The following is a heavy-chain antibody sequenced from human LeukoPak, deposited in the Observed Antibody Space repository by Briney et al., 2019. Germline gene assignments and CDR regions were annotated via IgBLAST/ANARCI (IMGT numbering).Heavy chain of an antibody. CDR2: INWNGGST. Sequence: GGSLRLSCAASGFTFDDYGMSWVRQAPGKGLEWVSGINWNGGSTGYADSVKGRFTISRDNAKNSLYLQMNSLRAEDTAVYYCAKGGSRLFSHIWGQGTMVTVSS. D-gene: IGHD3-3*01. CDR1: GFTFDDYG. J-gene: IGHJ3*02. CDR3: AKGGSRLFSHI. V-gene: IGHV3-20*04.